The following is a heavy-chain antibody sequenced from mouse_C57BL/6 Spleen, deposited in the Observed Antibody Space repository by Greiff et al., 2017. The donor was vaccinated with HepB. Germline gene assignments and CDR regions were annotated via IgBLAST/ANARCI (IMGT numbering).Heavy chain of an antibody. CDR3: ARYSGYRYFDV. J-gene: IGHJ1*03. CDR2: INPNNGGT. CDR1: GYTFTDYY. Sequence: VQLQQSGPELVKPGASVKISCKASGYTFTDYYMNWVKQSHGKSLEWIGDINPNNGGTSYNQKFKGKATLTVDKSSSTAYMELRSLTSEDSAVYYCARYSGYRYFDVWGTGTTVTVSS. D-gene: IGHD3-2*02. V-gene: IGHV1-26*01.